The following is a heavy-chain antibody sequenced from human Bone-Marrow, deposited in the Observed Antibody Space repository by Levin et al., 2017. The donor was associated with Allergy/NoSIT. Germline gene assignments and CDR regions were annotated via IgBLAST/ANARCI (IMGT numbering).Heavy chain of an antibody. V-gene: IGHV3-21*01. CDR3: ARDRGQQLSESYFDY. CDR2: ISSGSSYI. J-gene: IGHJ4*02. Sequence: GGSLRLSCAASGFNFRSDSMHWVRQVPGKGLEWVSSISSGSSYIYYSAAVRGRFSISRDNAKHSLHLQMNSLRVEDTAVYYCARDRGQQLSESYFDYWGQGTLVTVSS. CDR1: GFNFRSDS. D-gene: IGHD6-13*01.